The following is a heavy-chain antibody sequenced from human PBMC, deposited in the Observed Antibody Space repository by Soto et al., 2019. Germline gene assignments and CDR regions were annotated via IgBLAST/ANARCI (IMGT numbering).Heavy chain of an antibody. CDR2: IIPIHGIA. Sequence: GASVKVSCKASGGTFSSYTISWVRQAPGQGLEWMGRIIPIHGIANYAQKFQGRVTITTDKSTSTAYMELRSLRSDDTAVYYCARGSVVAEHNNWFDPWGQGTLVTVSS. CDR1: GGTFSSYT. J-gene: IGHJ5*02. CDR3: ARGSVVAEHNNWFDP. D-gene: IGHD2-15*01. V-gene: IGHV1-69*02.